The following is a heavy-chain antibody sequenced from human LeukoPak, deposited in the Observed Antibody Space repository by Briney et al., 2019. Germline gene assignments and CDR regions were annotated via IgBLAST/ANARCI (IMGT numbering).Heavy chain of an antibody. V-gene: IGHV4-39*01. D-gene: IGHD6-13*01. CDR1: GGSISSSSYY. CDR2: IYYSGST. J-gene: IGHJ5*02. Sequence: SETLSLTCTVSGGSISSSSYYWAWIRQPPGKGLEWFGSIYYSGSTYYNPSLKSRVTISVDTSKNQFSLKLSSVTAADTAVYYCARIPGYGHSLIAAAGTRWFDLWGQGTMVTVSS. CDR3: ARIPGYGHSLIAAAGTRWFDL.